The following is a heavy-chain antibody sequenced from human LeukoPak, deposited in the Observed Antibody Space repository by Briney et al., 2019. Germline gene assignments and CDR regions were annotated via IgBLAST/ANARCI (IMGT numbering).Heavy chain of an antibody. CDR1: GFTFSSYS. V-gene: IGHV3-21*01. D-gene: IGHD3-22*01. CDR2: ISSSSSYI. Sequence: GGSLRLSCAASGFTFSSYSMNWVRQAPGKGLEWVSSISSSSSYIYYADSVKGRFTISRDNAKNSLYLQMSSLRAEDTAVYYCASSPRNYYDSTFFDYWGQGTLVTVSS. J-gene: IGHJ4*02. CDR3: ASSPRNYYDSTFFDY.